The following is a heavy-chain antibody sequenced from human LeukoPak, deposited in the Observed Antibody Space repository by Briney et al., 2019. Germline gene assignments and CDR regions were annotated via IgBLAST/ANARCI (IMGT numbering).Heavy chain of an antibody. CDR1: GGSISSGGYY. CDR2: IYYSGTA. V-gene: IGHV4-31*03. Sequence: PSQTLSLTCTVSGGSISSGGYYWSWVRQHPEKGLEWIGYIYYSGTAYYNPSLKSRVTMSVDTSKNQFSLKLDSVTAADTAVYYCARFSNDHGVKFDYWGQGTLDTVSS. D-gene: IGHD4-17*01. CDR3: ARFSNDHGVKFDY. J-gene: IGHJ4*02.